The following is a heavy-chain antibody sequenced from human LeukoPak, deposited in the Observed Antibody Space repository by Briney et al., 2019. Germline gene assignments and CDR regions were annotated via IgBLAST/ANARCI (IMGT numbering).Heavy chain of an antibody. CDR3: ARVTNMWELAH. CDR1: GYTFTSYY. CDR2: INPSSGST. D-gene: IGHD1-26*01. Sequence: ASVKVSCKASGYTFTSYYMHWVRQAPGQGLEWMGIINPSSGSTSYAQKFQGRVTMTRDTSTSTVYMELSSLRSEDTAVYYCARVTNMWELAHWGQGTLVTVSS. V-gene: IGHV1-46*01. J-gene: IGHJ4*02.